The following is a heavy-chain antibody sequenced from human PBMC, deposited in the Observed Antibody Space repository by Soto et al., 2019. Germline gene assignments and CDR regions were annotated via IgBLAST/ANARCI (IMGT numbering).Heavy chain of an antibody. Sequence: QVQLQESGPGLVKPSQTLSLTCTVSGGSISSGGYYWSWIRQHPGKGLEWIGYIYYSGSTYYNPSLKSRVTISVDTSKNQFSLKLSSVTAADTAVYYCARETITMVRGVTNDDAFDIWGQGTMVTVSS. V-gene: IGHV4-31*03. CDR2: IYYSGST. CDR1: GGSISSGGYY. J-gene: IGHJ3*02. D-gene: IGHD3-10*01. CDR3: ARETITMVRGVTNDDAFDI.